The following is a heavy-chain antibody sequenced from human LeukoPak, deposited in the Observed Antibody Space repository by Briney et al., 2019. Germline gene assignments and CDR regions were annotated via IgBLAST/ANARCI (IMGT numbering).Heavy chain of an antibody. J-gene: IGHJ4*02. D-gene: IGHD2/OR15-2a*01. CDR3: ARGLWDSTGFDY. CDR1: GGSISSGGYY. V-gene: IGHV4-31*03. Sequence: SETLSLTCTVSGGSISSGGYYWSWIRQHPGKGLEWIGYIYYSGSTYYNPSLKSRVTISVDTSKNQFSLKLSSVTAADTGVYYCARGLWDSTGFDYWGQGTLVTVSS. CDR2: IYYSGST.